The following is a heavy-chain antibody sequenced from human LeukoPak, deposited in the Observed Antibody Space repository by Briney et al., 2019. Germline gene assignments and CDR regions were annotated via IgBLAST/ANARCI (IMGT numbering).Heavy chain of an antibody. J-gene: IGHJ6*03. CDR3: ARDLSRYCSSTSCYGGDYYMDV. Sequence: ASVKVSCKASGYTFTGYYMHWLRQAPGQGLEWMGWINPNSGGTNYAQKFQGRVTMTRDTSISTAYMELSRLRSDDTAVYYCARDLSRYCSSTSCYGGDYYMDVWGKGTTVTVSS. V-gene: IGHV1-2*02. D-gene: IGHD2-2*01. CDR1: GYTFTGYY. CDR2: INPNSGGT.